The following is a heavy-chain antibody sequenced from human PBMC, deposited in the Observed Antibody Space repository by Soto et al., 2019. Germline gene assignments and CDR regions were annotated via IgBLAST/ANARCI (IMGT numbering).Heavy chain of an antibody. CDR2: IYYSGST. J-gene: IGHJ5*02. CDR1: GGSISSSSYY. CDR3: ARQQILGNWFDP. Sequence: PSETLSLTCTVSGGSISSSSYYWGWIRQPPGKGLEWIGSIYYSGSTYYNPSLKSRVTISVDTSKNQFSLKLSSVTAADTAVYYCARQQILGNWFDPWGQGTLVTVSS. V-gene: IGHV4-39*01. D-gene: IGHD3-3*01.